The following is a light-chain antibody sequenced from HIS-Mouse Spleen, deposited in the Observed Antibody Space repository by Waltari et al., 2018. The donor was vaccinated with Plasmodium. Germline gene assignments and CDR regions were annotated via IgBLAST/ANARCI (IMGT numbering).Light chain of an antibody. CDR3: CSYAGSSTFV. CDR1: SSDVARYNL. J-gene: IGLJ3*02. V-gene: IGLV2-23*03. CDR2: EGS. Sequence: QSALTQPASVSGSPGQSITISCTGTSSDVARYNLVSWYQQHPGKAPKLMIYEGSKRPSGVSNRFSGSKSGNTASLTISGLQAEDEADYYCCSYAGSSTFVFGGGTKLTVL.